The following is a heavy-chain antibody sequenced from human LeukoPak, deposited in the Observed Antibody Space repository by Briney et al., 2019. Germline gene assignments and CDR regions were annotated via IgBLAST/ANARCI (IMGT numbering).Heavy chain of an antibody. V-gene: IGHV1-2*02. CDR1: GYTFTGYY. D-gene: IGHD1-1*01. CDR2: INPNSGGT. CDR3: ASTTGLDD. Sequence: ASVKVSCKASGYTFTGYYMHWVRQAPGQGLEWMGWINPNSGGTNYAQRFQGRVTMTRDTSSSTAYMELGRLRSDDTAMFYCASTTGLDDWGQGTLVTVSS. J-gene: IGHJ4*02.